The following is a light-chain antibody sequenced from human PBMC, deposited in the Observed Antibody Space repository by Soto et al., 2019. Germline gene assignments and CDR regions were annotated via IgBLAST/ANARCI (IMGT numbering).Light chain of an antibody. CDR1: QSVGTY. Sequence: EIVLTQSPATLSLSPGERATLSCRASQSVGTYLAWYQQRPGQAPRLLIYGASNRATGIPARFSGSGSGTDFTLTISSLEPEDFAVYYCQKSINSWTFGQGTKVDIK. V-gene: IGKV3-11*01. J-gene: IGKJ1*01. CDR3: QKSINSWT. CDR2: GAS.